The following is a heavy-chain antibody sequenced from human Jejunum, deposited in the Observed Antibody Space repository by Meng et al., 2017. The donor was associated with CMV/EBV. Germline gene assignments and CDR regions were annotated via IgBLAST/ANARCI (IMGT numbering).Heavy chain of an antibody. Sequence: FSGFSGSSSGMCVSWVRQPPGKALEWLALIDWDGDTYYSTFLKTRLTISKDTSKNQVVLTMSNMDPADTATYYCARTKGGRGFIDFWGQGTLVTVSS. CDR3: ARTKGGRGFIDF. D-gene: IGHD2-15*01. J-gene: IGHJ4*02. V-gene: IGHV2-70*20. CDR2: IDWDGDT. CDR1: GFSGSSSGMC.